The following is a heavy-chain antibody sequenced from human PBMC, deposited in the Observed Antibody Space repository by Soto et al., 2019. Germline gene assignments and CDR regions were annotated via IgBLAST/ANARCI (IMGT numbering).Heavy chain of an antibody. CDR1: GYTFTGFY. V-gene: IGHV1-2*02. D-gene: IGHD4-17*01. CDR2: INPNNGGT. Sequence: ASVKVSCKASGYTFTGFYMHWVRQAPGQGLEWMVWINPNNGGTNYVQKFQDRVTMTRDTSITTAYMELSGLRSDDTAVYYCARDPGPYGDYSYWGQGTLVTVSS. J-gene: IGHJ4*02. CDR3: ARDPGPYGDYSY.